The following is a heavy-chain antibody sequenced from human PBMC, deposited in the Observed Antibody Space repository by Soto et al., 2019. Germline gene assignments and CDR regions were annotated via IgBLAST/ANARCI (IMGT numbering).Heavy chain of an antibody. CDR3: ARYRRGAVAGYTLDN. D-gene: IGHD6-13*01. CDR2: VYNSGST. CDR1: GGSISSNY. Sequence: SETLSLTCTVSGGSISSNYWTWSRQPPGKGLEWIGYVYNSGSTNYNPSLKSRVTISEDTSKSQFSLKVNSMTAADTAVAYCARYRRGAVAGYTLDNWGQGILVTVSS. J-gene: IGHJ4*02. V-gene: IGHV4-59*01.